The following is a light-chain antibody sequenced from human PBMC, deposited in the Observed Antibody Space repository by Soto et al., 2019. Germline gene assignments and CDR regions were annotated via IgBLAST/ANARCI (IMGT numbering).Light chain of an antibody. CDR2: YDS. V-gene: IGLV3-21*01. J-gene: IGLJ2*01. Sequence: SYELTQPPSVSVAPGETARISCGGNNVGSRSVHWYQQKPGQAPFLVIYYDSDRPSGIPERFPGSNSGNTATLIISRVEAGDEADYYCQVWEATGDQVVFGGGTKVTVL. CDR1: NVGSRS. CDR3: QVWEATGDQVV.